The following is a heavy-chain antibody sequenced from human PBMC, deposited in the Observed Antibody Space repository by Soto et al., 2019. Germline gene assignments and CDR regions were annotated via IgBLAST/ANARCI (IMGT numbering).Heavy chain of an antibody. D-gene: IGHD6-6*01. V-gene: IGHV3-43*01. Sequence: EVQLVESGGVVVQPGGSLRLSCAASGFTFDDYTMHWVRQAPGKGLEWVSLISWDGGSTYYADSVKGRFTISRDNSKNSLYLQMNSLRTEDTALCYCAKGRYSSSSCFDYWGQGTLVTVSS. J-gene: IGHJ4*02. CDR2: ISWDGGST. CDR3: AKGRYSSSSCFDY. CDR1: GFTFDDYT.